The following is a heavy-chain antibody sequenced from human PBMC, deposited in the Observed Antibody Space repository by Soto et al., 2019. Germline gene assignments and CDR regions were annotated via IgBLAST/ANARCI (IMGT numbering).Heavy chain of an antibody. CDR3: AHVPGSGQLLYSYYSYMDV. Sequence: QITLKESGPTLVNPTQTLTLTCTFSGFSLTTRGVGVGWIRQPPGKALEWLALIYWDDDKRYSPSLKSRLTITKDSSKNQVVLTLTNMDPVDTATYYCAHVPGSGQLLYSYYSYMDVWGQGATVAVS. V-gene: IGHV2-5*02. CDR1: GFSLTTRGVG. J-gene: IGHJ6*03. CDR2: IYWDDDK. D-gene: IGHD3-10*01.